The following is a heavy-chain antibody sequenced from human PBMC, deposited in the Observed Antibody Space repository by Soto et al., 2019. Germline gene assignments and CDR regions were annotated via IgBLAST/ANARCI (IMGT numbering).Heavy chain of an antibody. D-gene: IGHD6-6*01. J-gene: IGHJ3*02. V-gene: IGHV5-51*01. Sequence: GASLKISCEGSGYSFIRYWIGWVRQMPGKGLEWMGIIFPGDSDTRYSPSFQGQVTISVDKSIRTAYLQWRSLKASDTAMYYCARQGGDGRSSLIDAFDIWCQGTTVTVSS. CDR3: ARQGGDGRSSLIDAFDI. CDR2: IFPGDSDT. CDR1: GYSFIRYW.